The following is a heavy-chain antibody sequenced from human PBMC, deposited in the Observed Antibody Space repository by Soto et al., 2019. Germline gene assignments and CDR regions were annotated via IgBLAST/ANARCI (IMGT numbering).Heavy chain of an antibody. CDR2: MNPNSGNT. CDR3: ARLAVAFRSDAFDI. V-gene: IGHV1-8*01. CDR1: GYTFTSYD. D-gene: IGHD6-19*01. J-gene: IGHJ3*02. Sequence: QVQLVQSGAEVKKPGASVKVSCKASGYTFTSYDINWVRQATGQGLEWMGWMNPNSGNTGYAQKFQGRVTMTRNTSISTAYMELSSLRSEDTAVYYCARLAVAFRSDAFDIWGQGTMVTVSS.